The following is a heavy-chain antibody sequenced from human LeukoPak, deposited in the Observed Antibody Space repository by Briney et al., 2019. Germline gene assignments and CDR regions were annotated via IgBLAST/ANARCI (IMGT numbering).Heavy chain of an antibody. V-gene: IGHV4-4*08. CDR3: AREPPGY. J-gene: IGHJ4*02. CDR2: IHSSGSA. Sequence: SETLSLTCTVSGASITTYYWSWIRQPPGKGLEWIGQIHSSGSANYNPSLKSRVTISIDASKNQFSLKLSSVTAADTAVYYCAREPPGYWGQGILVTVSS. CDR1: GASITTYY.